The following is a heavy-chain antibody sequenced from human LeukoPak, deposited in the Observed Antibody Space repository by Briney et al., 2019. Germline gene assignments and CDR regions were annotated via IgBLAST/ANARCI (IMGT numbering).Heavy chain of an antibody. V-gene: IGHV3-66*01. CDR3: ARVQGSALFRWY. CDR2: IYSDGST. CDR1: RFAVSSKY. J-gene: IGHJ4*02. D-gene: IGHD2-21*01. Sequence: GGSLRLSCAASRFAVSSKYMTWVRQAPGKGLEWVSVIYSDGSTYYADSVRGRFTISRDNTKNTLYLQMNSLRAEDTAVYYCARVQGSALFRWYWGQGTLVTVSS.